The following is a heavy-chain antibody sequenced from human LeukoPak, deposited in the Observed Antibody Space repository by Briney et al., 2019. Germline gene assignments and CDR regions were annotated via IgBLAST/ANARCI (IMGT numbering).Heavy chain of an antibody. V-gene: IGHV3-48*04. J-gene: IGHJ4*02. D-gene: IGHD3-10*01. CDR1: GFTFSTYS. CDR3: ARDQGGSGGN. CDR2: ITSSSSTI. Sequence: LSGGSLRLSCAASGFTFSTYSMNWVRQAPGKGLEWVSYITSSSSTIYYADSVKGRFTISRDNAKNSVHLQMNSLRAEDTAVYYCARDQGGSGGNWGQGTLVTVSS.